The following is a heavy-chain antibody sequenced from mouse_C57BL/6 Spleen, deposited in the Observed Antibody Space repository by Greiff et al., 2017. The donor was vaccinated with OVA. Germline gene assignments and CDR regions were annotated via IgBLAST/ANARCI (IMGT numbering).Heavy chain of an antibody. CDR1: GISITTGNYR. V-gene: IGHV3-5*01. D-gene: IGHD2-4*01. CDR2: IYYSGTI. Sequence: DVKLQESGPGLVKPSQTVFLTCTVTGISITTGNYRWSWIRQFPGNKLEWIGYIYYSGTITYNPSLTSRTTITRDTPKNQFFLEMNSLTAEDTATYYCARDHDYDGFAYWGQGTLVTVSA. CDR3: ARDHDYDGFAY. J-gene: IGHJ3*01.